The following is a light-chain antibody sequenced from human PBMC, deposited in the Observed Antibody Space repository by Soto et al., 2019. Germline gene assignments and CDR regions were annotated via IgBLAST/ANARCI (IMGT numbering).Light chain of an antibody. Sequence: EKVMTQSPATLSVSPGERATLSCRASQSVSSNLAWYQQKPGQAPRLLIYGVSTRATGIPVRFSGSGSGTEFTLTISSLQSEDFAVYYCQQYNKWPLTFGGGTEVEI. J-gene: IGKJ4*01. CDR3: QQYNKWPLT. CDR2: GVS. V-gene: IGKV3-15*01. CDR1: QSVSSN.